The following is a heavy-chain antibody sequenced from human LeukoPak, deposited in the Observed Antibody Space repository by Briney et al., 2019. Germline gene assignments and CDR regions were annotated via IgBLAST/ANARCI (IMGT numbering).Heavy chain of an antibody. J-gene: IGHJ4*02. CDR2: ISSSGSTI. Sequence: PGGSLRLSCAASGFTFSSYEMNWVRQAPGKGLEWVSYISSSGSTIYYADSVKGRFTISRDNAKNSLDVQMNSLRAEDTAVYYCVRGYTYNSDYFDYWGQGALVTVSS. D-gene: IGHD5-18*01. V-gene: IGHV3-48*03. CDR3: VRGYTYNSDYFDY. CDR1: GFTFSSYE.